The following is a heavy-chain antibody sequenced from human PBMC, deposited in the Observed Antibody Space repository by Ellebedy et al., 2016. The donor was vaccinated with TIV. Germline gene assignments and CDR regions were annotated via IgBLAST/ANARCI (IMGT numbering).Heavy chain of an antibody. Sequence: SETLSLXCTVSGDSISSHYWSWVRQSPGKGLEWIGQIYHIGSTSYNPSLKGRVTLEVDKSKNLFSLMMTSVTAADTAVYYCARLRYPSAFFDFWGPGTLVTVSS. CDR3: ARLRYPSAFFDF. CDR1: GDSISSHY. V-gene: IGHV4-59*11. J-gene: IGHJ4*02. D-gene: IGHD3-9*01. CDR2: IYHIGST.